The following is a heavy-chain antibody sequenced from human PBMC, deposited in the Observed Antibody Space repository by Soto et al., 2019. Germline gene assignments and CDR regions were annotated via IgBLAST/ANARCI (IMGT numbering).Heavy chain of an antibody. CDR2: IYYSGST. CDR3: ARWATPPIFGVVSPFDP. CDR1: GDSISSGGYY. Sequence: SETLSLTCTFSGDSISSGGYYCSWIRQHPWKGLEWIGYIYYSGSTYYNPSLKSRVTISVDTSKNQFSLKLSSVTAADTAVYYCARWATPPIFGVVSPFDPWRQGTLVTVSS. J-gene: IGHJ5*02. D-gene: IGHD3-3*01. V-gene: IGHV4-31*03.